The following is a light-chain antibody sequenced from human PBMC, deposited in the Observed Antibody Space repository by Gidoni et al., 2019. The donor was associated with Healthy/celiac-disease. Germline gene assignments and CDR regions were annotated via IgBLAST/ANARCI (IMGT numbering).Light chain of an antibody. Sequence: DIVLPQSPGTLSLSPGESATLSGRASQSVSSSYLAWYQQKPGQAPRLLIYGASSRATGIPDRFSGRGSGTDFTLTISRLEPEDFAVYYCQQYGSSPRTFGQGTKVEIK. CDR2: GAS. CDR1: QSVSSSY. J-gene: IGKJ1*01. V-gene: IGKV3-20*01. CDR3: QQYGSSPRT.